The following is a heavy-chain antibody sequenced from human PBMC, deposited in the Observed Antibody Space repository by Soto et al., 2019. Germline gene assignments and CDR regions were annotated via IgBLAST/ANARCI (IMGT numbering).Heavy chain of an antibody. J-gene: IGHJ4*02. CDR1: GFTCSSYW. Sequence: EVQLVESGGGLVQPGGSLRLSCAASGFTCSSYWMHWVRQAPGKGLLWVSRINSDGSSTSYADSVKGRFTISRDKAKNTLYLQMNSLRAEDTAVYYCVRTSLVVAAATREDYWGQGTLVTVSS. CDR3: VRTSLVVAAATREDY. D-gene: IGHD2-15*01. CDR2: INSDGSST. V-gene: IGHV3-74*01.